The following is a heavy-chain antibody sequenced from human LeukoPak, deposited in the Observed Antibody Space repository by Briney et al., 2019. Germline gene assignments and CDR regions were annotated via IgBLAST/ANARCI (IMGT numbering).Heavy chain of an antibody. Sequence: SQTLSLTCAISGDSVSSNSAAWNWIRQSPSRGLEWLGRTYYRSKWYNDYAVSVKSRITINPDTSKNQYSLQLNSVTPEDTAVYYCAKGSYYYGSGSYYNRVYYFDYWGQGTLVTVSS. CDR1: GDSVSSNSAA. D-gene: IGHD3-10*01. CDR3: AKGSYYYGSGSYYNRVYYFDY. V-gene: IGHV6-1*01. CDR2: TYYRSKWYN. J-gene: IGHJ4*02.